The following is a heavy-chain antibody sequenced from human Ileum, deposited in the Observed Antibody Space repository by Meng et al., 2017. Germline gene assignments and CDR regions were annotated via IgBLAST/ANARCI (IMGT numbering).Heavy chain of an antibody. V-gene: IGHV4-34*01. CDR3: VRGLLVPNAILTEYFPL. D-gene: IGHD2-2*02. J-gene: IGHJ1*01. CDR2: INHSGST. CDR1: GGAFDGYY. Sequence: QAQLQQWGAGLFKPSETPSLRCAVYGGAFDGYYWTWIRQSPGTGLEWIGEINHSGSTNFNPSLKSRVTMSVDTSKKQFSLNLTSVTAADTAMYYCVRGLLVPNAILTEYFPLWGQGTLVTVSS.